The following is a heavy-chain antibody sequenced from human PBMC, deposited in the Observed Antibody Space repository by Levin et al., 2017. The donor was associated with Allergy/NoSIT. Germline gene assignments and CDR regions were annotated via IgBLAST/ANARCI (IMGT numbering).Heavy chain of an antibody. J-gene: IGHJ4*02. V-gene: IGHV3-7*01. D-gene: IGHD2-2*01. CDR2: IKHDGSEK. CDR1: GFIFSNYW. CDR3: ARLYCSGISCFSSFDC. Sequence: PGESLKISCAASGFIFSNYWMTWVRQAPGKGLEWVANIKHDGSEKYYVDSVKGRFTISRDNAKNSLYLQMNSLRVEDTAVYYCARLYCSGISCFSSFDCWGQGTLVTVSS.